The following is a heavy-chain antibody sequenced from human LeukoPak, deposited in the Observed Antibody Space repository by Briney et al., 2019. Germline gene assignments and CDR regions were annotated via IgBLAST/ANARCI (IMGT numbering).Heavy chain of an antibody. Sequence: SETLSLTCTVSGGSISSYYWSWIRQPPGKGLEWIGYIYYSGSTNYNPSLKSRVTMSVDTSKNQFSLKLSSVTAADTAVYYCARDKGIVGAFTFDYWGQGTLVTVSS. V-gene: IGHV4-59*12. CDR3: ARDKGIVGAFTFDY. D-gene: IGHD1-26*01. J-gene: IGHJ4*02. CDR1: GGSISSYY. CDR2: IYYSGST.